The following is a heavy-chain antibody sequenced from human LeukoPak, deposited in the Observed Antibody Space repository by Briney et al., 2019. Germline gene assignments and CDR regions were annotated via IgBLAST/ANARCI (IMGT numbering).Heavy chain of an antibody. CDR2: IYYSGST. J-gene: IGHJ4*02. V-gene: IGHV4-59*01. CDR1: GGSTSSYY. D-gene: IGHD6-13*01. CDR3: ARVTGYRIEDYFDY. Sequence: SETLSLTCTVSGGSTSSYYWSWIRQPPGKGLEWIGYIYYSGSTNYNPSLKSRVTISVETSKNEFSLKLRSVTAADTAAYYCARVTGYRIEDYFDYWGQGTLVTVSS.